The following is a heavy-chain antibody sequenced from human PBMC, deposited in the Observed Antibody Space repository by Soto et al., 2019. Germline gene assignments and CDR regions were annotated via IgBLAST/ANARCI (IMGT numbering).Heavy chain of an antibody. Sequence: QVQLVQSGAEVKKPGASVKVSCKASGYTFTSYAMHWVRQAPGQRLEWMGWINAGNGNTKYSQKCQGRVTITRNTSASTADRALSSLRSEGTAVYYCARDVGATGDWGQGTLVTVSS. CDR1: GYTFTSYA. D-gene: IGHD1-26*01. CDR2: INAGNGNT. J-gene: IGHJ4*02. V-gene: IGHV1-3*01. CDR3: ARDVGATGD.